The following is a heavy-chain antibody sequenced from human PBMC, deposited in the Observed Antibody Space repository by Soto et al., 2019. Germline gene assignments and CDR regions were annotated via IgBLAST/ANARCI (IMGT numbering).Heavy chain of an antibody. J-gene: IGHJ3*02. CDR3: ARRGVANSRDAFDI. CDR1: GGTFSNYA. CDR2: AIPVYGST. Sequence: QVQLVQSGAEVKKPGTSVKVSCEVSGGTFSNYAITWVRQAPGQGIEWLGGAIPVYGSTNYAQKFQGRVTITAGASATTTFMELSSLRSDDTAVYYCARRGVANSRDAFDIWGQGTLVTVS. D-gene: IGHD1-26*01. V-gene: IGHV1-69*01.